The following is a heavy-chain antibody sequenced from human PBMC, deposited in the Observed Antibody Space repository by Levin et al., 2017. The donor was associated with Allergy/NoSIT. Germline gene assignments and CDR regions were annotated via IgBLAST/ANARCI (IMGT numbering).Heavy chain of an antibody. CDR2: IYDSGSA. Sequence: SETLSLTCTVSGDSISNNYWSWIRQPPGKGLEWIGYIYDSGSASYNPSLKSRVTISIGASQNQFSLKLTSVTAADTAVYYCARPRTTDLYDAFDIWGQGTMVTVSS. CDR3: ARPRTTDLYDAFDI. J-gene: IGHJ3*02. V-gene: IGHV4-59*08. CDR1: GDSISNNY. D-gene: IGHD1-1*01.